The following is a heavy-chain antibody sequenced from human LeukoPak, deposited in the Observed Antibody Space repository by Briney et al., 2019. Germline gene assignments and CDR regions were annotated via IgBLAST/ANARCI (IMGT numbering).Heavy chain of an antibody. CDR3: ARESERNDGWFDP. Sequence: ASVLVSCKASGYTFRSHDINWVRQATGQGLEWMGWVSPKTGRTGYAQKFQGRVYMSTNASLSTACMELSSLRSDDTAVYFCARESERNDGWFDPWGQGTLVTVSS. J-gene: IGHJ5*02. V-gene: IGHV1-8*01. CDR2: VSPKTGRT. CDR1: GYTFRSHD. D-gene: IGHD1-1*01.